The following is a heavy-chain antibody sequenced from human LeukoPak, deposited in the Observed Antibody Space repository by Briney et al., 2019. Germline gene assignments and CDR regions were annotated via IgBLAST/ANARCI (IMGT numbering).Heavy chain of an antibody. D-gene: IGHD3/OR15-3a*01. Sequence: GGSLRLSCAASGLTFPRYAFAWVRQAPGRGLQWVSGIGGSGRDTFYSDSAKGRFTISRDNSKNTHYLQMSSLTAEDTAVYYCAKWGDFWTGLNNWYFELWGRGTLVTVSS. V-gene: IGHV3-23*01. CDR1: GLTFPRYA. J-gene: IGHJ2*01. CDR2: IGGSGRDT. CDR3: AKWGDFWTGLNNWYFEL.